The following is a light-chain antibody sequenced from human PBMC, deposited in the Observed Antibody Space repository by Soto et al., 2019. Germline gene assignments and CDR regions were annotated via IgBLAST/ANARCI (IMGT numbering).Light chain of an antibody. V-gene: IGLV1-40*01. J-gene: IGLJ1*01. CDR2: ENN. CDR3: QSYDSSLSGYV. Sequence: QAVVTQPPSVSEAPGQRVTISCTGSSSNIGAGYEAHWYQQVPGTAPKLLIYENNNRPSGVPDRSSGSKSGTSASLAITGLQAEDEAEYYCQSYDSSLSGYVFGTGTKLTVL. CDR1: SSNIGAGYE.